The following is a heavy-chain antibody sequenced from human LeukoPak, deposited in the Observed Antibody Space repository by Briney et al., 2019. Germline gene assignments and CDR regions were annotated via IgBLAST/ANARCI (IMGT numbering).Heavy chain of an antibody. CDR3: ARDHGGSYYGPCAFDI. J-gene: IGHJ3*02. CDR2: ISSSGSSI. Sequence: PGGSLRLSCAASGFTFSSYEMNWVRQAPGKGLEWVSYISSSGSSIYYADSVKGRFTISRDNAKNSLYLQMNSLRAEDTAVYYCARDHGGSYYGPCAFDIWGQGTMVTVSS. D-gene: IGHD1-26*01. V-gene: IGHV3-48*03. CDR1: GFTFSSYE.